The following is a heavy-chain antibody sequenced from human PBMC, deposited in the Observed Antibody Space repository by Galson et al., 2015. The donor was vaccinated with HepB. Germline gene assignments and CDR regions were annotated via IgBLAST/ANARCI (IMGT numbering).Heavy chain of an antibody. CDR1: DGSISSGGYY. J-gene: IGHJ4*02. V-gene: IGHV4-31*03. CDR3: ARVGEGFYFDF. D-gene: IGHD3-16*01. CDR2: IYYTGST. Sequence: TLSLTCTVSDGSISSGGYYWSWIRQRPGKGLEWIGYIYYTGSTYYNPSLKSRVSISVDTSKNQFSLELSSVTAADTAVFYCARVGEGFYFDFWGQGTLVTVSS.